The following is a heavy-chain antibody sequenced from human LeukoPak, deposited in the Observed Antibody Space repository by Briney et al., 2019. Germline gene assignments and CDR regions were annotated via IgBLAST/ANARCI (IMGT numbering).Heavy chain of an antibody. CDR1: GYTFTSYD. J-gene: IGHJ4*02. V-gene: IGHV1-18*01. CDR3: ARGIDLPPFDY. CDR2: MNPNSGNT. Sequence: GASVKVSCKASGYTFTSYDINWVRQATGQGLEWMGWMNPNSGNTNYAQKLQGRVTMTTDTSTSTAYMELRSLRSDDTAVYYCARGIDLPPFDYWGQGTLVTVSS.